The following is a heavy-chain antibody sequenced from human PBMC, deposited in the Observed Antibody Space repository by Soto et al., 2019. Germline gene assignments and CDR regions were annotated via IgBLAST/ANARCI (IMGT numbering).Heavy chain of an antibody. D-gene: IGHD5-18*01. J-gene: IGHJ4*02. CDR1: GGSISSYY. CDR3: ARGKLWFDY. CDR2: IYYSGST. V-gene: IGHV4-59*01. Sequence: PSETLSLTCTVSGGSISSYYWSWIRQPPGKGLEWIGYIYYSGSTNYNPSLKSRVTISVDTSKNQFSLKLSSVTAADTAVYYCARGKLWFDYWGQGTLVTVSS.